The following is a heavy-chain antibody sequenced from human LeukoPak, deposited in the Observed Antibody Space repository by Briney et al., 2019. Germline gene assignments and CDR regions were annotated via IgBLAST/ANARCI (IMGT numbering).Heavy chain of an antibody. CDR3: ACLTTADAFDI. CDR2: IYDSGST. CDR1: GGSINSGSYY. D-gene: IGHD3-22*01. V-gene: IGHV4-61*10. Sequence: PSETLSLTCTVSGGSINSGSYYWSWIRQPAGKGLEWIGYIYDSGSTNYNPSLKSRVTISVDTSKNQFSLKLSSVTAADTAVYYCACLTTADAFDIWGQGTMVTVSS. J-gene: IGHJ3*02.